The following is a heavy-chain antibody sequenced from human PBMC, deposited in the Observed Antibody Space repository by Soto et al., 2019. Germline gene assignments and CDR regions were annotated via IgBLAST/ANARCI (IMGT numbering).Heavy chain of an antibody. CDR2: ISSSGDII. Sequence: GGSLRLSCAASGSTISDNYMSWIRQAPGKGLEWVSYISSSGDIIYYADSVKGRFTISRDNAKNSLYLQMNSLRAEDTAVYYCARDLGYYDSSGYFDYWGQGTLVTVSS. CDR3: ARDLGYYDSSGYFDY. V-gene: IGHV3-11*01. D-gene: IGHD3-22*01. CDR1: GSTISDNY. J-gene: IGHJ4*02.